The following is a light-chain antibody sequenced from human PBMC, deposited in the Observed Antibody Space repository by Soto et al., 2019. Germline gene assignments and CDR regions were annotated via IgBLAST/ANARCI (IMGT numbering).Light chain of an antibody. CDR3: SSYTSSSSLV. Sequence: QSALTQPASVSGSPGQSITIPCTGSSNDIGGYNYVSWYQQHPGRAPKLVIYKVSDRPSGVSNRFSGSKSGNTAYLTISGLQAEDEANYHCSSYTSSSSLVFGGGTKLTVL. CDR2: KVS. V-gene: IGLV2-14*01. CDR1: SNDIGGYNY. J-gene: IGLJ2*01.